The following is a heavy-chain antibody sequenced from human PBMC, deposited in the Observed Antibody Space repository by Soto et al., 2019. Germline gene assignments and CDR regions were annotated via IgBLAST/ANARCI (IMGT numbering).Heavy chain of an antibody. Sequence: QVTLVQSGSEVKKPGASVNVSCKAFGYTFTSDGFSWVRQVPGQGLEWWGWISGFNGDTQYAQTMKGRLTVTTETSTTTVHMQLRSLTPADTPVYYCTREAGWQRMVPYDWGQGTLVSVSS. CDR3: TREAGWQRMVPYD. CDR1: GYTFTSDG. V-gene: IGHV1-18*04. CDR2: ISGFNGDT. J-gene: IGHJ4*02. D-gene: IGHD6-25*01.